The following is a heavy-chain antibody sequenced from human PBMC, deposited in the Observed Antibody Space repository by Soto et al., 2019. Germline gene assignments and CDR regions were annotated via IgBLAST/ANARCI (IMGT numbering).Heavy chain of an antibody. CDR3: ARLSHYYDRSGYEAFGS. D-gene: IGHD3-22*01. CDR2: IIPIFGTA. CDR1: GGRFSSDP. J-gene: IGHJ4*02. Sequence: SVKDCSKAPGGRFSSDPMSSLRQAPGKGLEWMGGIIPIFGTANYAQKFQGRVTITADESTSTAYMELSSLRSEYTAVYYFARLSHYYDRSGYEAFGSCGQGTLVTVSS. V-gene: IGHV1-69*13.